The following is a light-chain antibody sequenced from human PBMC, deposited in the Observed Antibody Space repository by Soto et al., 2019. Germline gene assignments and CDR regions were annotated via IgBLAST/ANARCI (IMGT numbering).Light chain of an antibody. CDR3: QKYNNAPRT. V-gene: IGKV1-27*01. J-gene: IGKJ1*01. CDR2: AAS. CDR1: QGISNY. Sequence: DIQMTQSPSSLSASVGDTVTITCRASQGISNYLAWYQQKPGQVPNLLIYAASTLQSGVPSRFSGSGPGTAFTLTISSLRPEDVATYYCQKYNNAPRTFGQGTKVEI.